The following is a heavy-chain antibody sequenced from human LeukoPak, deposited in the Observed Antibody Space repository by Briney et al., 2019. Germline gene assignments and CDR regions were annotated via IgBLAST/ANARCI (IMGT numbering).Heavy chain of an antibody. J-gene: IGHJ4*02. Sequence: PGGSLRLSCAASGFTFSSYEMNWVRQAPGKGLEWVSYISSSGSTIYYADSVKGRFTISRDNAKNSLYLQMNSLRAEDTAVYYCARDRFRSSGSGALDYWGQGTLVTVSS. V-gene: IGHV3-48*03. CDR2: ISSSGSTI. D-gene: IGHD3-22*01. CDR1: GFTFSSYE. CDR3: ARDRFRSSGSGALDY.